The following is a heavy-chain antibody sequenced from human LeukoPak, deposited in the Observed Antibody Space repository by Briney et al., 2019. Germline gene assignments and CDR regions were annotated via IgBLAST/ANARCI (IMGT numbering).Heavy chain of an antibody. V-gene: IGHV3-23*01. J-gene: IGHJ4*02. CDR1: GFTFSSYV. CDR3: AKDRASQRPYYFDD. D-gene: IGHD6-25*01. CDR2: ISGSGGRT. Sequence: GGSLRLSCAGSGFTFSSYVMTWVRQAPGKGLEWVSGISGSGGRTYYADSVKGRFTISRDNSKNTLSLQMNSLRVEDTAVYYCAKDRASQRPYYFDDWGQGTLVTVSS.